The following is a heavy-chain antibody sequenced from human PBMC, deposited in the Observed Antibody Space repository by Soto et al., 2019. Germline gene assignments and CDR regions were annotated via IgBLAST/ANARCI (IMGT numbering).Heavy chain of an antibody. CDR2: ISGSGGST. CDR1: GFTFSSYA. CDR3: ARDQPSSRSFGYFLH. J-gene: IGHJ1*01. Sequence: LRLSCAASGFTFSSYAMSWVRQAPGKGLEWVSAISGSGGSTYYADSVKGRFTISRDNSKNTLYLQMNSLRAEDTAVYYCARDQPSSRSFGYFLHWGQGTLVTVSS. D-gene: IGHD6-13*01. V-gene: IGHV3-23*01.